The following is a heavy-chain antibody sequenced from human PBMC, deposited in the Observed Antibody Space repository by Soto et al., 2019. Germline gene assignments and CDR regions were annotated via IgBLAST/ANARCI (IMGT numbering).Heavy chain of an antibody. Sequence: ASVKVSCKASGYTFSSYAMHWVRQAPGQRLEWMGWINAGYGNTKSSQKFQDRVTISRDTSASTAYMELTSLRSEDTAVYYCARDAGDGTFDFWGQGTLVTVSS. V-gene: IGHV1-3*01. D-gene: IGHD7-27*01. J-gene: IGHJ4*02. CDR1: GYTFSSYA. CDR3: ARDAGDGTFDF. CDR2: INAGYGNT.